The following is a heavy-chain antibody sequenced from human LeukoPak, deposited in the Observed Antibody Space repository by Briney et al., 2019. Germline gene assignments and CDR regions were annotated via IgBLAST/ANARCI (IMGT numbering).Heavy chain of an antibody. Sequence: SVKVSCKASGGTFSSYAISWVREAPGQGLEWMGGIIPIFGTANYAQKFQGRVTITADESTSTAYMELSSLRSEDTAVYYCARALHPYYYDSSGYSGYPREEGYNPYWFDPWGQGTLVTVSS. CDR1: GGTFSSYA. CDR3: ARALHPYYYDSSGYSGYPREEGYNPYWFDP. J-gene: IGHJ5*02. D-gene: IGHD3-22*01. V-gene: IGHV1-69*01. CDR2: IIPIFGTA.